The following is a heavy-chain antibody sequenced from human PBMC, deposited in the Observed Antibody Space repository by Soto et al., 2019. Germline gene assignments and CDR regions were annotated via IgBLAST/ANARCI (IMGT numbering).Heavy chain of an antibody. CDR2: IFYSGRT. CDR1: GGSISTYY. D-gene: IGHD6-6*01. CDR3: ARDVRYSSSSGDYYYYMDV. V-gene: IGHV4-59*01. Sequence: QVQLQESGPGLVKPSETLSLTCTVSGGSISTYYWTWIRQPPGKGLEWIGYIFYSGRTNYNPSLKIRVTISVDTSKNQFSLKLSSVTAADTAVYYCARDVRYSSSSGDYYYYMDVWGKGTTVTVSS. J-gene: IGHJ6*03.